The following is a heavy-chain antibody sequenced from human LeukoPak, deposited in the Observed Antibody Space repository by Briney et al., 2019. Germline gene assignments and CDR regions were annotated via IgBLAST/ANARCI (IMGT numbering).Heavy chain of an antibody. CDR2: IYESGTT. D-gene: IGHD2-15*01. CDR3: ARGAWATRLGS. J-gene: IGHJ4*02. Sequence: PSETLSLTCAVYGESLNSYYWSWVRQLQGEGLEWIGEIYESGTTEYNPSLKSRVTISMVPSKQQFSLSLSSVTAADTAVYYCARGAWATRLGSWGLGTPVIVSS. V-gene: IGHV4-34*01. CDR1: GESLNSYY.